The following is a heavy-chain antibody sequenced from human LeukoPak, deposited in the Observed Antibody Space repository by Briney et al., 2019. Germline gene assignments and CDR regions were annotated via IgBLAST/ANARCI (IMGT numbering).Heavy chain of an antibody. J-gene: IGHJ6*03. CDR1: GGSISTTYY. CDR2: IDYSGST. CDR3: ARASGSSWYERRLHAYYYYMDV. D-gene: IGHD6-13*01. Sequence: PTETLSLTCTVSGGSISTTYYRGWIRQPPGEGLEWIGSIDYSGSTYYNPSLKSRVTISVDTSKNQFSLNPSSVTAADTAVYSCARASGSSWYERRLHAYYYYMDVWGKGTTVTVSS. V-gene: IGHV4-39*07.